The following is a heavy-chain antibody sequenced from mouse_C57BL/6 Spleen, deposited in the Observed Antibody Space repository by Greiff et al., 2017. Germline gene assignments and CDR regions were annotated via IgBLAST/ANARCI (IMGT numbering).Heavy chain of an antibody. CDR2: IYPGDGDT. CDR1: GFAFSNSW. CDR3: ERCLPIDDFDRYFDV. V-gene: IGHV1-82*01. D-gene: IGHD2-4*01. Sequence: QVHVKQSGPELVKPGASVKISCKASGFAFSNSWINWVKQRPGKGLEWIGRIYPGDGDTNYNGKFKGKATLTAAQSSNTAYMQRNSLTSEDSAVYFCERCLPIDDFDRYFDVWGTGTTVTVSS. J-gene: IGHJ1*03.